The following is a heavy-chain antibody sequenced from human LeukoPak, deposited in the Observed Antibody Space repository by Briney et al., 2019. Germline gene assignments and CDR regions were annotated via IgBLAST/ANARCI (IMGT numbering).Heavy chain of an antibody. CDR2: ISSGSSAI. CDR3: ARGHTAVTRHFDF. Sequence: GGSLRLSCAGSGFSFSYQGMTWVRQAPGKGLEWVSIISSGSSAIFSADALKGRFTISRDDAKNLLYLDMNSLRAEDTAVYYCARGHTAVTRHFDFWGQGTLVTVSS. J-gene: IGHJ4*02. D-gene: IGHD4-17*01. V-gene: IGHV3-21*01. CDR1: GFSFSYQG.